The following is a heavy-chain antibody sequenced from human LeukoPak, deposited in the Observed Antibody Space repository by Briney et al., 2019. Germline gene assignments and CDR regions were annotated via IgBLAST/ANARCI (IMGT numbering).Heavy chain of an antibody. CDR1: GFTLSDYY. D-gene: IGHD2-2*01. J-gene: IGHJ3*02. CDR2: ISSSSSTI. Sequence: KPGGSLRLSCAASGFTLSDYYMAWIRQAPGKGLEWVSYISSSSSTIYYADSVKGRFTISRDNAKNSLYLQMNSLRAEDTAVYYCARNPVSSPDAFDIWGQGTMVTVSS. CDR3: ARNPVSSPDAFDI. V-gene: IGHV3-11*04.